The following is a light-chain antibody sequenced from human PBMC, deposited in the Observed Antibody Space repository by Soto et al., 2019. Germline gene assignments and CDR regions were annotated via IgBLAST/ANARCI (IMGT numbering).Light chain of an antibody. J-gene: IGKJ1*01. Sequence: EIEMTQSPATLSLAPGERVTLSCRASESVSTNLAWYQQKAGQAPRLLIYAASTRATGIQARFSGSGSGTEFTLTIRSLQSEDFAVYYCKQYSIWRTCGQGTKVDIK. V-gene: IGKV3-15*01. CDR1: ESVSTN. CDR3: KQYSIWRT. CDR2: AAS.